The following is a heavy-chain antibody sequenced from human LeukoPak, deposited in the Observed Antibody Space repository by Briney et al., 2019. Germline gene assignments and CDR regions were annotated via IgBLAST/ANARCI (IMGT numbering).Heavy chain of an antibody. Sequence: ASVKVSCKASGYTFTSYGISWVRQAPGQGLEWMGWISAYNGNTNYAQKFQGRVTMTTDTSTSTGYMELRNLRSDDTAVYYCVKDPGSGWTRFDYWGQGTLVTVSS. CDR1: GYTFTSYG. CDR3: VKDPGSGWTRFDY. CDR2: ISAYNGNT. J-gene: IGHJ4*02. V-gene: IGHV1-18*01. D-gene: IGHD6-19*01.